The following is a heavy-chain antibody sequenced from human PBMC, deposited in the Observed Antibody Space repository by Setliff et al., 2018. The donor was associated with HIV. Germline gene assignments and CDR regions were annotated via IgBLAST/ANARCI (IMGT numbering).Heavy chain of an antibody. CDR1: GGSTSSYY. Sequence: SETLSLTCSVSGGSTSSYYWSWIRQPPGKGLEWIGYIYYSGSTNYNPSLKSRGTISVDTSKNQFSLKLSSVTSADTAVYYCARGGGITWFGDLSHPEYLHHWGLGTLVTVSS. CDR3: ARGGGITWFGDLSHPEYLHH. V-gene: IGHV4-59*01. D-gene: IGHD3-10*01. CDR2: IYYSGST. J-gene: IGHJ1*01.